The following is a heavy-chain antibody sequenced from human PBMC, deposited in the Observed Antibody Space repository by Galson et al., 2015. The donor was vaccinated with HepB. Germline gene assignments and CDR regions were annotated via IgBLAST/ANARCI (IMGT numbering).Heavy chain of an antibody. J-gene: IGHJ3*02. D-gene: IGHD6-6*01. Sequence: SVKVSCKVSGYTLTELSMHWVRQAPGKGLEWMGGFDPEDGETIYAQKFQGRVTMTEDTSTDTAYMELSSLRSEDTAVYYCATRYSSSSPGAFDIWGQGTMVTVSS. CDR3: ATRYSSSSPGAFDI. CDR1: GYTLTELS. CDR2: FDPEDGET. V-gene: IGHV1-24*01.